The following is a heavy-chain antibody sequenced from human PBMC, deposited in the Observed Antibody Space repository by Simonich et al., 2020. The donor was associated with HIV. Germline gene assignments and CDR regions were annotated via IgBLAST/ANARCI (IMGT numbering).Heavy chain of an antibody. V-gene: IGHV3-7*01. CDR2: IRDEGSEK. CDR1: GFTFSNFW. J-gene: IGHJ4*02. D-gene: IGHD3-10*01. Sequence: EVQLVESGGGLVQPGGSLRLSCAASGFTFSNFWMSWVRQAPGKGSGWWAKIRDEGSEKNYVDSGKGRFTIPRDNAKNLLYLQRNSLRAEDTAVYYCARDGMVRVVIILTPAFDYWGQGTLVTVSS. CDR3: ARDGMVRVVIILTPAFDY.